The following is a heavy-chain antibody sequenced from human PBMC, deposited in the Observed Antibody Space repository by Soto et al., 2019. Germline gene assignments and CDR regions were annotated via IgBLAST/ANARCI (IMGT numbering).Heavy chain of an antibody. J-gene: IGHJ4*02. Sequence: PGGSLRHSYAASGFTFTDYNMMWVRQAPGKGLEWLSYITSGGRVDSADSVRGRFTFTRDNAKKSLYLQMDSLRAEDTAVYYCATSLSHSGPGWGRPRDSWGQGTLVTVSS. CDR2: ITSGGRV. CDR3: ATSLSHSGPGWGRPRDS. D-gene: IGHD3-16*01. V-gene: IGHV3-48*01. CDR1: GFTFTDYN.